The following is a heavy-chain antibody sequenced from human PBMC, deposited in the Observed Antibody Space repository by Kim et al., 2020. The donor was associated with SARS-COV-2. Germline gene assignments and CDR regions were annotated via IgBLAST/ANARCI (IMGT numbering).Heavy chain of an antibody. Sequence: ASVKVSCKASGYTFTNHAIHWVRQAPGQRLEWMGWINAADGNTKYSQKFQDRVTFTRDTSARTAYMDLSSLTSEDTAVYYCAKGGSRPPANWFDPWGQGTLVTVSS. CDR2: INAADGNT. D-gene: IGHD6-6*01. V-gene: IGHV1-3*01. J-gene: IGHJ5*02. CDR3: AKGGSRPPANWFDP. CDR1: GYTFTNHA.